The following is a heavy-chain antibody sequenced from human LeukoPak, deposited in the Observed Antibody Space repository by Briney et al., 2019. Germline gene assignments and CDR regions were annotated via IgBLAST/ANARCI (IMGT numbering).Heavy chain of an antibody. CDR3: AKDYSGIYYKGFDY. CDR2: VSHDAINK. CDR1: GFTFSTCA. D-gene: IGHD1-26*01. V-gene: IGHV3-30-3*01. J-gene: IGHJ4*02. Sequence: GGSLRLSCAASGFTFSTCAMHWVRQAPGKGLEWVAVVSHDAINKYYADSVKGRFTISRDSTKNTLYLQMNSLRAEDSAVYYCAKDYSGIYYKGFDYWGQGTLVTVSS.